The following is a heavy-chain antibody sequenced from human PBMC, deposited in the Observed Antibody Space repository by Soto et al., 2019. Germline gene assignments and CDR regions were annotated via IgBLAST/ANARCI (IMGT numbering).Heavy chain of an antibody. D-gene: IGHD3-22*01. J-gene: IGHJ5*02. CDR1: GFSLNTNGVA. V-gene: IGHV2-5*01. CDR3: ARGKYYYHSSDGKNWLDP. CDR2: IYWNDDK. Sequence: SGPTLVNPTQTLTLTCTFSGFSLNTNGVAVGWIRQPPRKALEWLGFIYWNDDKRYSPSVDSRLTLTKDTSKNEVVLTMTNMDPADTATYYCARGKYYYHSSDGKNWLDPWGHGTLVTVSS.